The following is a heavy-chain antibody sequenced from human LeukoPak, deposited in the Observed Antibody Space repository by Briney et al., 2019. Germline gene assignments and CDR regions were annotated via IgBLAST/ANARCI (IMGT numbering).Heavy chain of an antibody. Sequence: GGSLRLSCAASGFTFGSYGMHWVRQAPGKGLEWVTFIRSDGSNKYYADSVKGRFTISRDNAKNSLYLQMNSLRAEDTAVYYCARVTLENMVRGAPLDYWGQGTLVTVSS. D-gene: IGHD3-10*01. CDR1: GFTFGSYG. J-gene: IGHJ4*02. CDR3: ARVTLENMVRGAPLDY. V-gene: IGHV3-30*02. CDR2: IRSDGSNK.